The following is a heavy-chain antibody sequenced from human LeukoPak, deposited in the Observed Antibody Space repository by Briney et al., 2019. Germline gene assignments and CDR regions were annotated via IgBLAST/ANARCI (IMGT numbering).Heavy chain of an antibody. J-gene: IGHJ4*02. CDR2: INVYNDDT. Sequence: ASVKVSCKVSGYTFTTFGITWVRQVPGQGLEWMGWINVYNDDTHYAQNLQGRVTMTTDTSTSTAYMELRSLRFDDTAVYYCARPRSSSWGIDYWGQGTLVTVSS. CDR3: ARPRSSSWGIDY. CDR1: GYTFTTFG. D-gene: IGHD6-13*01. V-gene: IGHV1-18*04.